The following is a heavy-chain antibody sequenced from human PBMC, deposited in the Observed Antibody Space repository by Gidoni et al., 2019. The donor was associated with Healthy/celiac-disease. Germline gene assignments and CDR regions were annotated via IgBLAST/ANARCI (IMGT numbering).Heavy chain of an antibody. CDR2: IYTSGST. Sequence: QVQLQESGPGLVKPSQTLSLTCTVSGGSISSGSYYWSWIRQPAGKGLEWIGRIYTSGSTNYNPSLKSRVTISVDTSKNQFSLKLSSVTAADTAVYYCASSEVFGELFGYNWFDPLGQGTLVTVSS. CDR1: GGSISSGSYY. D-gene: IGHD3-10*02. CDR3: ASSEVFGELFGYNWFDP. J-gene: IGHJ5*02. V-gene: IGHV4-61*02.